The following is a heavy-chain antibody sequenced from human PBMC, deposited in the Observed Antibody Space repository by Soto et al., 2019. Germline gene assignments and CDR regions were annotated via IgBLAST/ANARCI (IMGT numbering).Heavy chain of an antibody. CDR1: GGSISSSDYY. CDR2: INYSGST. CDR3: ARQLRDGDHPRYYAL. V-gene: IGHV4-39*01. Sequence: SETLSLTCTVSGGSISSSDYYWGWIRQPPGKGLEWIESINYSGSTYYNPSLKSRATTSVDTSKNQLSLKLSSVTAADTAVYYCARQLRDGDHPRYYALRGRGTLVPVSS. J-gene: IGHJ2*01.